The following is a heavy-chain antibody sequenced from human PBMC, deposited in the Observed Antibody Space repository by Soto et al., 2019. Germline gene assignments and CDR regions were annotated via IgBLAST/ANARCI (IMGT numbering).Heavy chain of an antibody. CDR3: ARATRTPRNYYGSGSYGMDV. V-gene: IGHV4-59*01. J-gene: IGHJ6*02. CDR1: GCSISSYY. Sequence: SETLSLTCPVSGCSISSYYWSWIRQPPGKGLEWIGYIYYSGSTNYNPSLKSRVTISVDTSKNQFSLKLSSVTAADTAVYYCARATRTPRNYYGSGSYGMDVWGQGNTVTVSS. D-gene: IGHD3-10*01. CDR2: IYYSGST.